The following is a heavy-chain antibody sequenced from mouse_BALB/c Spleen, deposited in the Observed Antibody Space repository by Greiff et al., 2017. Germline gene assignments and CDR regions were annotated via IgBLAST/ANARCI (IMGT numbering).Heavy chain of an antibody. Sequence: VQLKESGPGLVKPSQSLSLTCTVTGYSITSDYAWNWIRQFPGNKLEWMGYISYSGSTSYNPSLKSRISITRDTSKNQFFLQLNSVTTEDTATYYCASYYRYDLYYFDYWGQGTTLTVSS. CDR3: ASYYRYDLYYFDY. CDR2: ISYSGST. D-gene: IGHD2-14*01. V-gene: IGHV3-2*02. CDR1: GYSITSDYA. J-gene: IGHJ2*01.